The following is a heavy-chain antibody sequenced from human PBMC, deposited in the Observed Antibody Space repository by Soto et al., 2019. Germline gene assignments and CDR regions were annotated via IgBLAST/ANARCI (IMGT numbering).Heavy chain of an antibody. CDR1: GFTFSNYG. CDR3: ARDQGDG. J-gene: IGHJ4*02. D-gene: IGHD2-21*02. CDR2: IWDNGRNN. Sequence: QVQLVESGGGVVQPGRSLRLSCAASGFTFSNYGMHWVRQAPGKGLEWLAVIWDNGRNNYYADSVKGRFTISRDNSKNTLHLQMDSLRAEDTAVYYCARDQGDGCGQGTLVTVSS. V-gene: IGHV3-33*01.